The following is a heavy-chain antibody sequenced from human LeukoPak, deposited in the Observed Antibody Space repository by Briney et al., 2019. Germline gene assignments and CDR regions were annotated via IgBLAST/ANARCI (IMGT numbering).Heavy chain of an antibody. V-gene: IGHV1-18*01. Sequence: ASVKVSYKASGYTFTTYGISWVRQAPGQGLEWMGWISGYNGNISYAQKFQGRVTMTTDTSTSTAYVELRSLRSDDTAVYYCQRITIFGVIIDFDYWGQGALVTVSS. CDR3: QRITIFGVIIDFDY. D-gene: IGHD3-3*01. CDR1: GYTFTTYG. J-gene: IGHJ4*02. CDR2: ISGYNGNI.